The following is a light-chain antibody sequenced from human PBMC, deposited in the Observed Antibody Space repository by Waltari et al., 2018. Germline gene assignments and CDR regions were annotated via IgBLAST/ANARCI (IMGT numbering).Light chain of an antibody. CDR3: QVWDSSTAV. J-gene: IGLJ7*01. CDR2: RDK. V-gene: IGLV3-9*01. CDR1: KLGGKT. Sequence: SYDLTQPLSVSVALGQTARITCGGNKLGGKTVHWYQQKPGQAPRLVIYRDKNRPSRIPERFSGSNSENTATLTITGAQGADEADYYCQVWDSSTAVFGGGTQLTVL.